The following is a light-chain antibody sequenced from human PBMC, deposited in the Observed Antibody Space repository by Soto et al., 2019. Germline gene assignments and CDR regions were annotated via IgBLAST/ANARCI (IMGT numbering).Light chain of an antibody. CDR3: AVWDDNLRTVV. J-gene: IGLJ2*01. Sequence: QSVLTQPPSASGTPGPRVTISCSGSSSNIGSNFLSWYQHLPGTAPKLLIYRDTQWPSGVPDRFSGSKSGTSASLAISGLRSEDEGDYYCAVWDDNLRTVVFGGGTKLTVL. CDR1: SSNIGSNF. V-gene: IGLV1-47*01. CDR2: RDT.